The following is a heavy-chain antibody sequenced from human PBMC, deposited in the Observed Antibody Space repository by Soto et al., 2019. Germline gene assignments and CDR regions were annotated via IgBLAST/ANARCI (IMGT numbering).Heavy chain of an antibody. D-gene: IGHD6-19*01. CDR1: GVPFSTYA. CDR2: IIPIFGTP. Sequence: AASVKVSCKASGVPFSTYALSWVRQAPGQGLEWMGGIIPIFGTPNYAQKFQGRVTITADESTSTAYMELSRLTSEDTAMYYCARGSHSPGIAVAGYYYWGQGTLVTVSS. J-gene: IGHJ4*02. CDR3: ARGSHSPGIAVAGYYY. V-gene: IGHV1-69*13.